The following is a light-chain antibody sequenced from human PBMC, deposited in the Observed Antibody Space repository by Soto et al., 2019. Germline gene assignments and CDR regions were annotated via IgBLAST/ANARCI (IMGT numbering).Light chain of an antibody. CDR2: LNSDGSH. Sequence: QPVLTQSPSASASLGASVKLTCTLSSGHSNYAIAWHQQQSEKGPRYLMKLNSDGSHSKGDGILARFSGSSSGAERYLTISSLQSEDEADYYCQTWGSGIVVFGGGTKLTVL. CDR1: SGHSNYA. V-gene: IGLV4-69*01. J-gene: IGLJ2*01. CDR3: QTWGSGIVV.